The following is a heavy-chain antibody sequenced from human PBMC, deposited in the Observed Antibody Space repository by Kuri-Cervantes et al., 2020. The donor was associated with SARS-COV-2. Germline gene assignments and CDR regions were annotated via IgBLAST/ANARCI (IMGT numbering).Heavy chain of an antibody. CDR3: AGWTYCGGDCYPAYYFDY. CDR2: INTDGSST. V-gene: IGHV3-74*01. J-gene: IGHJ4*02. D-gene: IGHD2-21*01. Sequence: GESLKISCAASGFTFGSYWMHWVRQAPGKGLVWVSRINTDGSSTNYADSVKGRFTMSRDNAKNTLYLQMNSLRAEDTAVYYCAGWTYCGGDCYPAYYFDYWGQGTLVTVSS. CDR1: GFTFGSYW.